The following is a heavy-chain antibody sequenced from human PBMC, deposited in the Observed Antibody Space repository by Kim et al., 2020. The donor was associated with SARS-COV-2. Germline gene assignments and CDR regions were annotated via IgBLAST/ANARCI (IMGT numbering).Heavy chain of an antibody. CDR3: ARRTTVTPYYYGMDV. CDR1: GFTFSSYE. V-gene: IGHV3-48*03. Sequence: GGSLRLSCAASGFTFSSYEMNWVRQAPGKGLEWVSYISSSGSTIYYADSVKGRFTISRDNAKNSLYLQMNSLRAEDTAVYYCARRTTVTPYYYGMDVWGQGTTVTVSS. CDR2: ISSSGSTI. D-gene: IGHD4-17*01. J-gene: IGHJ6*02.